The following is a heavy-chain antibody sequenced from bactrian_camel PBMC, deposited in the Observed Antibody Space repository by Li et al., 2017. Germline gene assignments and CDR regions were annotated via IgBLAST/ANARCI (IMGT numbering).Heavy chain of an antibody. V-gene: IGHV3S63*01. Sequence: VQLVESGGGSVQAGGSRRLSCTASKYTFDDLDMAWYRQHPGDECEMVTSISSDGATYIADSVKGRFTISQDNAKSTVYLQMNSLKPEDTAVYYCVTQKWGPGQGTQVTVS. D-gene: IGHD3*01. CDR1: KYTFDDLD. J-gene: IGHJ4*01. CDR2: ISSDGAT.